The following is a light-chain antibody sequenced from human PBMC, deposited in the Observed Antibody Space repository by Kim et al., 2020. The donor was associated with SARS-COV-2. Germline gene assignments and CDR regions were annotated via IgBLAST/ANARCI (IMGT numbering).Light chain of an antibody. CDR1: KLGEKH. CDR2: QDN. J-gene: IGLJ3*02. CDR3: QAWDSNAGV. V-gene: IGLV3-1*01. Sequence: SVSPGHAATFTGSGHKLGEKHVSCYKPKPGQSPVLVIYQDNKRPSGIPERFAGSNSGNTAILTVSGTQVMDVAVYYGQAWDSNAGVFGGGTQLTVL.